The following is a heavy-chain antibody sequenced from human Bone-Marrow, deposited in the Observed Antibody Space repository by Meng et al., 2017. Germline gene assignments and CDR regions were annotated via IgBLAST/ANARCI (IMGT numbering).Heavy chain of an antibody. CDR3: ARGTPGRSYSDY. CDR2: LGAHDGDT. D-gene: IGHD3-10*01. J-gene: IGHJ4*02. Sequence: QVQPVQSGPEVKKPGASVKGSCKASDYTFTGYGVSWVRQAPGQGLEWMAWLGAHDGDTSHAPKFQGRVTVSADRPTATAYMELRSLRSDDTAVYYCARGTPGRSYSDYWGQGTLVTVSS. CDR1: DYTFTGYG. V-gene: IGHV1-18*01.